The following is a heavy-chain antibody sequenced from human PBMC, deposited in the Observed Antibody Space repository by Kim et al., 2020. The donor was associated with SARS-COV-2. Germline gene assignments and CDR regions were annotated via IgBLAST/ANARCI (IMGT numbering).Heavy chain of an antibody. D-gene: IGHD3-16*01. CDR3: AKGGGGMDV. Sequence: GGSLRLSCAASGFTFSDYHMSWIRQAPGKGLEWVSYISNSGSTIYYADSVKGRFTVSRDNAKNSLYLQMNSLRAEDTAVYYCAKGGGGMDVWGQGTTVTVSS. CDR2: ISNSGSTI. J-gene: IGHJ6*02. CDR1: GFTFSDYH. V-gene: IGHV3-11*01.